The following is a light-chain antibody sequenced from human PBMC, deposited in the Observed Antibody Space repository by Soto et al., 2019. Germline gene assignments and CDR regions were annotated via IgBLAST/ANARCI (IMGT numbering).Light chain of an antibody. CDR2: KAS. CDR3: QQYNSYPLT. CDR1: QTISTW. V-gene: IGKV1-5*03. J-gene: IGKJ4*01. Sequence: DIKMTQSPSTLSASVGDRVTITCRASQTISTWLAWYQQKPGKAPNLLIYKASNFKSGVPSRFSGSGSGTEFTLTISSLQPDDIATYYCQQYNSYPLTFGGGTKVEIK.